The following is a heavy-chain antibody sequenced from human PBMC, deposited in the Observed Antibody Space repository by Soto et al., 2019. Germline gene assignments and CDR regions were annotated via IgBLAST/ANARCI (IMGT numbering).Heavy chain of an antibody. V-gene: IGHV1-69*13. CDR1: GGTFSSYA. D-gene: IGHD1-1*01. CDR3: ERGGLMATTLDY. J-gene: IGHJ4*02. Sequence: SVKVSCKASGGTFSSYAISWVRQAPGQGLEWMGGIIPIFGTANYAQKFQGRVTITADESTSTAYMELSSLRSEDTAVYYCERGGLMATTLDYWGQGTLVTVSS. CDR2: IIPIFGTA.